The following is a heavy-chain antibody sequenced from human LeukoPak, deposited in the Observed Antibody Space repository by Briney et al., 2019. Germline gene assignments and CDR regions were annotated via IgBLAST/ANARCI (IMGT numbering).Heavy chain of an antibody. CDR1: GYTFAKFY. J-gene: IGHJ4*02. CDR3: ARDLRYYDSQWPSGY. CDR2: INPSGGTT. Sequence: ASVKVSCKASGYTFAKFYIHWVRQAPGQGLEWMGIINPSGGTTSYAQKFQGRVSMTRDTSTSTVYMELSSLRSEDTAVYYCARDLRYYDSQWPSGYWGQGTLVTVAS. D-gene: IGHD3-22*01. V-gene: IGHV1-46*01.